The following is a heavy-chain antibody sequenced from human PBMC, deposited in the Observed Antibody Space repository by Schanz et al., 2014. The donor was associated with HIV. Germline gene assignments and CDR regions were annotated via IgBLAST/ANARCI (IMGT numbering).Heavy chain of an antibody. D-gene: IGHD5-12*01. CDR1: GGTLISTY. Sequence: QVKLVQSGAEVKRPGSTVKVSCTASGGTLISTYGFSWARQAPGQGLEWMGWVNPKSGSTKYAQKFQGRVTMTRETSISTLYMELSSLSADDTAVYYCARDPGYGGTYWYFNLWGRGSPVTVSS. CDR3: ARDPGYGGTYWYFNL. V-gene: IGHV1-2*02. CDR2: VNPKSGST. J-gene: IGHJ2*01.